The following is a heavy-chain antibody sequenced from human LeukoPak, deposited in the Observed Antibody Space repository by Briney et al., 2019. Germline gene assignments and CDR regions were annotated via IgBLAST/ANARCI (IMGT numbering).Heavy chain of an antibody. V-gene: IGHV3-53*01. CDR2: IYSGGST. J-gene: IGHJ5*02. Sequence: DPGGSLRLSCAASGFTVSSNYMSWVRQAPGKGLEWVSFIYSGGSTYYADSVKGRFTISRDNAKNTLYLQMNSLRAEDTAVYYCARGPTPYYYDSSGYENWFDPWGQGTLVTVSS. D-gene: IGHD3-22*01. CDR3: ARGPTPYYYDSSGYENWFDP. CDR1: GFTVSSNY.